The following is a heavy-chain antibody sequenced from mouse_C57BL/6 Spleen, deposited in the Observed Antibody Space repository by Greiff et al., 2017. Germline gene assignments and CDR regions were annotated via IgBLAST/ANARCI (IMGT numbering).Heavy chain of an antibody. CDR2: IYPGDGDT. J-gene: IGHJ2*01. V-gene: IGHV1-80*01. D-gene: IGHD1-1*01. Sequence: QVQLQQSGAELVKPGASVKISCKASGYAFSSYWMNWVKQRPGKGLEWIGQIYPGDGDTNYNGKFKGKATLTADKSSSTAYMQLSSLTSEDSAVXFCARIHSWYYFDYWGKGTTLTVSS. CDR1: GYAFSSYW. CDR3: ARIHSWYYFDY.